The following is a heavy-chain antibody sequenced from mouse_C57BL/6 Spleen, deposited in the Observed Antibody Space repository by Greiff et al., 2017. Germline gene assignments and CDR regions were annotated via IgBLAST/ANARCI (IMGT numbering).Heavy chain of an antibody. CDR1: GFTFSSYG. V-gene: IGHV5-6*01. CDR2: ISSGGNYT. J-gene: IGHJ2*01. D-gene: IGHD3-2*02. Sequence: EVMLVESGGDLVKPGGSLKLSCAASGFTFSSYGMSWVRQTPDKRLEWVATISSGGNYTYYPDSVKGRFTISRDNAKNTLYLQISSLKSEDTAMYYCARQVSSGCDYWGQGTTLTVSS. CDR3: ARQVSSGCDY.